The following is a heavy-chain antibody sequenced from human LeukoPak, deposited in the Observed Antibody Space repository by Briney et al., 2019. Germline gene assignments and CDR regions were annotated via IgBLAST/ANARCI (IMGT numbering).Heavy chain of an antibody. V-gene: IGHV3-7*03. CDR2: IKQDGSEK. Sequence: GGSLRLSCAASGFTFSSYWMSWVRQAPGKGLEWVANIKQDGSEKYYVDSVKGRFTISRDNAKNSPYLQMNSLRAEDTAVYYCAREHRRYYDFWSGYLYCFDYWGQGTLVTVSS. CDR3: AREHRRYYDFWSGYLYCFDY. CDR1: GFTFSSYW. D-gene: IGHD3-3*01. J-gene: IGHJ4*02.